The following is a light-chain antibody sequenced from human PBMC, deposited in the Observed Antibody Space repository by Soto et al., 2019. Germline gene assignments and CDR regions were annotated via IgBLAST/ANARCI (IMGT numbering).Light chain of an antibody. J-gene: IGKJ1*01. CDR1: QGISTY. CDR3: QNYNGAPWT. Sequence: DIQMTQSPSSLSASVGDRVTITCRASQGISTYLVWYQQKPGKVPKLLIYAASTLQSGVPSRFSGSGSGTDFTLTISSLQPEDVATYYCQNYNGAPWTFGQGTKVEIK. CDR2: AAS. V-gene: IGKV1-27*01.